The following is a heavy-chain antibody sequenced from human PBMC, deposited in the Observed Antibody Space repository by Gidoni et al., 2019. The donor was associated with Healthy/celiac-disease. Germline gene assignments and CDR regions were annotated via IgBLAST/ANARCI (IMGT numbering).Heavy chain of an antibody. CDR3: ARGRDYYDSSGYYNY. D-gene: IGHD3-22*01. CDR2: IWYDGSNK. V-gene: IGHV3-33*01. J-gene: IGHJ4*02. CDR1: GFTFSSYG. Sequence: QVQLVASGGGVVQPGRSLRLSCAASGFTFSSYGMHWVRQAPGKGLEWVAVIWYDGSNKYYADSVKGRFTISRDNSKNTLYLQMNSLRAEDTAVYYCARGRDYYDSSGYYNYWGQGTLVTVSS.